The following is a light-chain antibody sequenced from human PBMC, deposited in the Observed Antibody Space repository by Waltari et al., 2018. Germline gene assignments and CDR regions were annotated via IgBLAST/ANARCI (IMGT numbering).Light chain of an antibody. CDR3: QHYNNRPPYS. CDR2: GAS. V-gene: IGKV3-15*01. CDR1: QGISNN. Sequence: EIELTQSPATLSASPGERVTLSCRASQGISNNLVWYQHKPGQSPRLLIYGASARATGVQERFRGSGYRTEFTLTISSLQSEDFAVYYCQHYNNRPPYSFGQGTKLDIK. J-gene: IGKJ2*03.